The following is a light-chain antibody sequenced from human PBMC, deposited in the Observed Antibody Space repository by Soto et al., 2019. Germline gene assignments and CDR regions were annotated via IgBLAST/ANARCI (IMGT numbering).Light chain of an antibody. CDR2: GVT. V-gene: IGLV2-23*02. J-gene: IGLJ1*01. CDR3: CSSGGSPTYV. CDR1: SSDIGAFNY. Sequence: QSVLTQPASVSGSPGQSITISCTGSSSDIGAFNYVAWYQQHPGKAPKLIIHGVTNRPSGVSSRFSGSKSGNTASLTISGLKVEDEADYYCCSSGGSPTYVFGTGTKVTVL.